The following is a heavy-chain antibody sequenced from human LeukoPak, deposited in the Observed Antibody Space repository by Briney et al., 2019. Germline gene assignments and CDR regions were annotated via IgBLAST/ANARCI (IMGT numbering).Heavy chain of an antibody. J-gene: IGHJ4*02. V-gene: IGHV5-51*01. D-gene: IGHD3-9*01. CDR1: GYTFATYW. Sequence: GESLKISCKASGYTFATYWIGWVRQMPGKGLEWMGIIYPSDSETRYSPSFQGQVTISADKSISTAYLQWGSLKASDTAMYYCASNILRYFDWSRYWGQGTLVTVSS. CDR3: ASNILRYFDWSRY. CDR2: IYPSDSET.